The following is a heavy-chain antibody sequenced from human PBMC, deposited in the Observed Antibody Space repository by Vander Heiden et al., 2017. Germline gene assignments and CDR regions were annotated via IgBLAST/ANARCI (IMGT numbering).Heavy chain of an antibody. CDR1: GFTFSSSD. Sequence: EVQLVESGGGLVQPGGSLRLSCAASGFTFSSSDMHWVRQATGKGLEWVSAIGTAGDTYYPGSVKGRFTISRENAKNSLYLQMNSLRAGDTAVYYCARSYPVTIFGVVIGVGAFDIWGQGTMVTVSS. D-gene: IGHD3-3*01. J-gene: IGHJ3*02. V-gene: IGHV3-13*01. CDR3: ARSYPVTIFGVVIGVGAFDI. CDR2: IGTAGDT.